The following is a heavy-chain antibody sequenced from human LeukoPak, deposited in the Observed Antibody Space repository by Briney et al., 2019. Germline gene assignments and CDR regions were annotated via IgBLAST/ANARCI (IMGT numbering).Heavy chain of an antibody. CDR2: TKEDGSET. CDR3: ARDDSPGYLYLDY. CDR1: GFTFGSYW. D-gene: IGHD3-22*01. Sequence: GGSLRLSCAASGFTFGSYWMSWVRQAPGKGLEWVANTKEDGSETYYVDSVKGRFTISRDNAKNALYLQMNSLRGEDTAVYYCARDDSPGYLYLDYWGQGSLVTVSS. J-gene: IGHJ4*02. V-gene: IGHV3-7*01.